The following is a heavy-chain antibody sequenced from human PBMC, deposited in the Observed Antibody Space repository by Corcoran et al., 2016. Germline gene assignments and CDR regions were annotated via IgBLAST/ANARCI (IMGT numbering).Heavy chain of an antibody. CDR3: ARLNDCMSGGTNVDY. J-gene: IGHJ4*02. CDR1: GFSLNTSGMC. Sequence: QVTLRESGPALVKPTKTLTMTCTFSGFSLNTSGMCVSWIRPPPGKALEWLALIDWDDDKYYSTSLKTRLTISKDTSKNQVVLTMTNMDPVDTATYYCARLNDCMSGGTNVDYWGQGTLVTVSS. D-gene: IGHD1-1*01. CDR2: IDWDDDK. V-gene: IGHV2-70*01.